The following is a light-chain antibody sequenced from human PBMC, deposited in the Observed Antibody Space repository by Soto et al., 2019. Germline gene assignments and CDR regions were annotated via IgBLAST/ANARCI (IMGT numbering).Light chain of an antibody. CDR1: SSNIGSNT. V-gene: IGLV1-44*01. Sequence: SVLTQPPSASGTPGQRVTISCSGSSSNIGSNTVNWYQQLPGTPPKLLIYSNNQRPSGVPDRFSGSKSGTSASLAISGLQSEDEADYYCAAWDDSLNGRYVFGTGTKLTVL. CDR3: AAWDDSLNGRYV. CDR2: SNN. J-gene: IGLJ1*01.